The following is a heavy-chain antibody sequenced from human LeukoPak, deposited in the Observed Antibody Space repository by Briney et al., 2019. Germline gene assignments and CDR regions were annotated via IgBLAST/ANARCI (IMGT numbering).Heavy chain of an antibody. CDR3: AREFEYYDFWSGYYIGPSSGRYFDY. J-gene: IGHJ4*02. D-gene: IGHD3-3*01. Sequence: ASVTVSCTASGGTFRSYAISWVRQAPGQGLERMGGIIPIFVTANYAQKFQGRVTITADESTSTAYMELSSLRSEDTAVYYCAREFEYYDFWSGYYIGPSSGRYFDYWGQGTLVTVSS. CDR1: GGTFRSYA. CDR2: IIPIFVTA. V-gene: IGHV1-69*13.